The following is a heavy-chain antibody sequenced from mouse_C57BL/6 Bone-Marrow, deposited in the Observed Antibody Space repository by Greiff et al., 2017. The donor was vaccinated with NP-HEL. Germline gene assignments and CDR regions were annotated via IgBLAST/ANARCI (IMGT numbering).Heavy chain of an antibody. CDR3: ARPFLFDY. CDR2: IYPRSGNT. V-gene: IGHV1-81*01. CDR1: GYTFTSSG. Sequence: VQLQESGAELARPGASVKLSCKASGYTFTSSGISWVKQRTGQGLEWIGEIYPRSGNTYYNEKFKGKATLTADKSSSTAYMELRSLTSEDSAVYFCARPFLFDYWGQGTTLTVSS. J-gene: IGHJ2*01.